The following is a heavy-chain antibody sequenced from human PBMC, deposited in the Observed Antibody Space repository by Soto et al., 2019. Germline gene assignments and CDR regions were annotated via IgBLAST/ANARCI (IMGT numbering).Heavy chain of an antibody. J-gene: IGHJ4*02. CDR2: IDWDDDK. CDR3: ARIPSPVGYFDY. Sequence: SGPTLVNPTQTLTLTCTFSGFSLSTSGMRVSWIRQPPGKALEWLARIDWDDDKFYSTSLKTRLTISKDTSKNQVVLTMTNMDPVDTATYYCARIPSPVGYFDYWGQRTLVTVSS. CDR1: GFSLSTSGMR. D-gene: IGHD2-2*01. V-gene: IGHV2-70*04.